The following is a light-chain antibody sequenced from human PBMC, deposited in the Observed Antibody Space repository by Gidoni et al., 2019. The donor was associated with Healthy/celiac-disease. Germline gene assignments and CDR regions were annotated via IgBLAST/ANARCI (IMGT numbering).Light chain of an antibody. Sequence: EIVLTQSPATLSLSPGERATLSCRASQSVSSYLAWYQQKPGQAPRLLIYDASNSGSGTDFTLTISSLEPEDFAVYYCQQRSNWPATFXXXTRLEIK. J-gene: IGKJ5*01. CDR3: QQRSNWPAT. V-gene: IGKV3-11*01. CDR2: DAS. CDR1: QSVSSY.